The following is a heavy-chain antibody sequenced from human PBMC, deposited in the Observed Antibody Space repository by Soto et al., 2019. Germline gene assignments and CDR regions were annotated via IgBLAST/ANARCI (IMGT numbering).Heavy chain of an antibody. CDR1: GGTFSSYA. CDR3: ASSTTATELRSRTNTLDY. Sequence: GASVKVSFKASGGTFSSYAISWLRQAPGQGLEWMGGIIPIFGTANYAQKFQGRVTITADESTSTAYMELSSLRSEDTAVYYCASSTTATELRSRTNTLDYWGQGTLVTVSS. V-gene: IGHV1-69*13. D-gene: IGHD1-7*01. CDR2: IIPIFGTA. J-gene: IGHJ4*02.